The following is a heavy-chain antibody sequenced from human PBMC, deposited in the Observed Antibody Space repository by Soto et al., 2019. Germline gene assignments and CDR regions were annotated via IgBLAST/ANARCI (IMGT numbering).Heavy chain of an antibody. V-gene: IGHV1-69*01. CDR1: GGTFSSYA. Sequence: QVQLVQSGAEVKKPGSSVKVSCKASGGTFSSYAISWVRQAPGQGLEWMGGIIPIFGTANYAQKFQGRVTITADESTSTAYMELRSLRSEDTAVYYCAREGNSGPLSYYGMDVWGQGTTVTVSS. J-gene: IGHJ6*02. D-gene: IGHD1-26*01. CDR3: AREGNSGPLSYYGMDV. CDR2: IIPIFGTA.